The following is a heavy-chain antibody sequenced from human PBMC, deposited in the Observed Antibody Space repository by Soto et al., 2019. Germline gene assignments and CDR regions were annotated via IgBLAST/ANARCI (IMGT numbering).Heavy chain of an antibody. Sequence: SETLSLTCTVSGGSISSSSYYWGWIRQPPGKDLEWIGTIYYSGSTYYNPSLKSRVTISVDTSKNQFSLKLSSVTAADTAVYYCASNGVGALDYWGQGTLVTVSS. J-gene: IGHJ4*02. CDR1: GGSISSSSYY. CDR3: ASNGVGALDY. V-gene: IGHV4-39*07. CDR2: IYYSGST. D-gene: IGHD1-26*01.